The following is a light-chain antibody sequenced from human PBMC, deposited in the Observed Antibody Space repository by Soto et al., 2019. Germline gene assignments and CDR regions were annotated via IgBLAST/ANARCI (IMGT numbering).Light chain of an antibody. CDR3: QHYDHLPPFT. V-gene: IGKV1-33*01. J-gene: IGKJ3*01. Sequence: DIQMTQSPSSLSASVGDRVTITCQASQDIRKYLSWYQQKPGRDPKLLIYGASNLETGVPSRFSGSGYGTDFTFTLSSLQPEDISTYYCQHYDHLPPFTFGPGTKVAI. CDR2: GAS. CDR1: QDIRKY.